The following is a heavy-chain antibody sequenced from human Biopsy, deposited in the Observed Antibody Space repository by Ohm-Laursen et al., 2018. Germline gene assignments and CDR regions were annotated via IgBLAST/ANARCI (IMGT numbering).Heavy chain of an antibody. CDR1: SYTFTDYN. Sequence: GSSVKVSCKASSYTFTDYNIHWMRQAPGQGLEWLGYIKCKTGATNYAQKFQGTVTMNRDTSISTAYLALGSLRSADTAIYYCARDPLNGHKHFDYWGQGSLVTVSS. CDR3: ARDPLNGHKHFDY. CDR2: IKCKTGAT. V-gene: IGHV1-2*02. D-gene: IGHD2-8*01. J-gene: IGHJ4*02.